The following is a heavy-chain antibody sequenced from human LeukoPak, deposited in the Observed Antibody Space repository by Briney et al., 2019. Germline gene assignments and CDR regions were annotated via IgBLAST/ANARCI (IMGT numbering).Heavy chain of an antibody. CDR2: INSDGSST. CDR3: ARAMHYDSSGYYYY. D-gene: IGHD3-22*01. V-gene: IGHV3-74*01. CDR1: GFTFSSYW. J-gene: IGHJ4*02. Sequence: PGGSLRLSCAASGFTFSSYWMHWVRQAPGKGPVWVSHINSDGSSTSYADSVKGRFTISRDNAKNTLYLQMNSLRAEDTAVYYCARAMHYDSSGYYYYWGQGTLVTVSS.